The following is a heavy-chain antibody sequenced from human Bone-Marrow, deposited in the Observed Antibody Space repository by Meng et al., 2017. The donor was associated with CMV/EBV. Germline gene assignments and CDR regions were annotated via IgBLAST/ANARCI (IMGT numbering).Heavy chain of an antibody. D-gene: IGHD3-3*01. CDR2: MNPNSGNT. CDR1: GYTFTSYD. J-gene: IGHJ4*02. CDR3: ARASPYYDFWSGYYFDY. Sequence: ASVKVSCKASGYTFTSYDINWVRQATGQGLEWMGWMNPNSGNTGYAQKFQGRVTITTDESTSTAYMELSSLRSEDTAVYYCARASPYYDFWSGYYFDYWGQGTLVTVSS. V-gene: IGHV1-8*03.